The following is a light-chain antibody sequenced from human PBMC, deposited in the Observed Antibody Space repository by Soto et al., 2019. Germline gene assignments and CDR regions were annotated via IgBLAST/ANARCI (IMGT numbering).Light chain of an antibody. CDR3: QQYKNWPS. V-gene: IGKV3-15*01. CDR2: AAS. J-gene: IGKJ4*01. Sequence: EIVMTQSPATLSVSPGERVTLSCRASQSVSSDLAWYQHKPGQAPRLLIYAASTRATGIPARLSGSGSGTEFTLTISRKQSEDFAVYYCQQYKNWPSFGGGTKVDIK. CDR1: QSVSSD.